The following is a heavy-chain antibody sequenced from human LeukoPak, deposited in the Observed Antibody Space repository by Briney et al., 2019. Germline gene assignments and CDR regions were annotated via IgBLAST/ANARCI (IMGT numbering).Heavy chain of an antibody. V-gene: IGHV3-49*04. Sequence: PGGSLRLSCTASGFSFGDYAMSWVRQAPGKGLEGVGFIRSKAYGGTTEYAASVKGRFTISRDDSKSIAYLQMNSLKTEDTAVYYCTRDGSRITMVRGTYYYYYYYMDVWGKGTTVTISS. J-gene: IGHJ6*03. CDR3: TRDGSRITMVRGTYYYYYYYMDV. CDR1: GFSFGDYA. D-gene: IGHD3-10*01. CDR2: IRSKAYGGTT.